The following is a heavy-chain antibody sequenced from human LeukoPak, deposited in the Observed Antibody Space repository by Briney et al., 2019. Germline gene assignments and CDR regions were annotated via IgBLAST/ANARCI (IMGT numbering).Heavy chain of an antibody. CDR3: ARAGPGSGWYFDY. D-gene: IGHD6-19*01. CDR2: ISPYNGNT. J-gene: IGHJ4*02. CDR1: GYDFTSIG. V-gene: IGHV1-18*01. Sequence: ASVKVSCKASGYDFTSIGITWVRRAPGQGLEWMGWISPYNGNTRYAQKFQGRVAMTTDTSTTTAYMELRGLRFNDTAVYYCARAGPGSGWYFDYWGQGTLVTVSS.